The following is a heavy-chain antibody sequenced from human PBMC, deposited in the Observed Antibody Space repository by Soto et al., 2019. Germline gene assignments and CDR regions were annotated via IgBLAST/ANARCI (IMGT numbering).Heavy chain of an antibody. D-gene: IGHD2-15*01. Sequence: SETLSLTCAVYGGSFSGYYWSWIRQPPGKGLEWIGEINHSGSTNYNPSPKSRVTISVDTSKNQFSLKLSSVTAADTAVYYCARGRGCSGGSCYSVAFYYYYMDVWGKGTTVTVSS. CDR1: GGSFSGYY. CDR3: ARGRGCSGGSCYSVAFYYYYMDV. V-gene: IGHV4-34*01. CDR2: INHSGST. J-gene: IGHJ6*03.